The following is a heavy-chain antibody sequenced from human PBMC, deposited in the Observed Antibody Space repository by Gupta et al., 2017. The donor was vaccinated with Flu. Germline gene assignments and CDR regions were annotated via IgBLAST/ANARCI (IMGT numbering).Heavy chain of an antibody. D-gene: IGHD2-2*01. J-gene: IGHJ4*02. Sequence: EVQLVESGGGLVQPGGSLRLSCAASGFTFSSYWISWVRQAPGKGLEWVANIKQDGSEKYYVDSVKGRFTISRDNAKNSLYLQMNSLRAEDTAVYYCARNRCSSTSCTQVDYWGQGTLVTVSS. CDR2: IKQDGSEK. V-gene: IGHV3-7*01. CDR1: GFTFSSYW. CDR3: ARNRCSSTSCTQVDY.